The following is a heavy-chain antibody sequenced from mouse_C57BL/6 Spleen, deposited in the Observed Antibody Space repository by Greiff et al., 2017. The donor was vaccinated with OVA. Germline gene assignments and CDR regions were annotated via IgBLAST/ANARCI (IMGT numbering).Heavy chain of an antibody. J-gene: IGHJ2*01. Sequence: EVKLQESGPELVKPGASVKIPCKASGYTFTDYNMDWVKQSHGKSLEWIGDINPNNGGTIYNQKFKGKATLTVDKSSSTAYMELRSLTSEDTAVYYCARGRGLLRPVFDYWGQGTTLTVSS. CDR2: INPNNGGT. CDR3: ARGRGLLRPVFDY. D-gene: IGHD1-2*01. V-gene: IGHV1-18*01. CDR1: GYTFTDYN.